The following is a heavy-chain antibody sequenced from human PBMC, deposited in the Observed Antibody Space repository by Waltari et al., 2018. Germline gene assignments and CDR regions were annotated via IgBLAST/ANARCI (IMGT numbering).Heavy chain of an antibody. J-gene: IGHJ4*02. V-gene: IGHV3-7*04. CDR3: AGAGLDW. CDR2: INQDETDK. CDR1: GFTFHNYY. Sequence: EVQLVESGGGLVQPGGSLRLFCADSGFTFHNYYMSWARQAPGKGLEWVANINQDETDKNYLDSVKGRFTISRDNTKNSLFLQMNSLRVEDTAVYYCAGAGLDWWGQGTLVTVSS.